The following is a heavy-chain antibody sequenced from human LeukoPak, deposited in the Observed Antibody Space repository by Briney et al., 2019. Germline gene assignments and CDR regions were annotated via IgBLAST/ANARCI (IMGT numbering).Heavy chain of an antibody. Sequence: GGSLRLSCAASGFTFSSYGMHWVRQAPGKGLEWVAVKSYDGSNKYYADSVKGRFTISSDNSKNTLYLQMNSLRAEDTAVYYCAKEGLEMATIVEYFDYWGQGTLVTVSS. D-gene: IGHD5-24*01. CDR3: AKEGLEMATIVEYFDY. V-gene: IGHV3-30*18. CDR2: KSYDGSNK. J-gene: IGHJ4*02. CDR1: GFTFSSYG.